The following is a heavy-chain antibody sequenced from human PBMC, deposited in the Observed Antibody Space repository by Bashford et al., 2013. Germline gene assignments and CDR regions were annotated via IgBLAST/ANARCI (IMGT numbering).Heavy chain of an antibody. Sequence: IVWVRQAPGQGLEWMGWISADAAKTHYARNLQGRVTMTTDTSTSTASMELRSLRSDDTAVYYCARDGPVVGVWNAFDVWGQGTVVTVSS. D-gene: IGHD1-26*01. CDR2: ISADAAKT. CDR3: ARDGPVVGVWNAFDV. V-gene: IGHV1-18*01. J-gene: IGHJ3*01.